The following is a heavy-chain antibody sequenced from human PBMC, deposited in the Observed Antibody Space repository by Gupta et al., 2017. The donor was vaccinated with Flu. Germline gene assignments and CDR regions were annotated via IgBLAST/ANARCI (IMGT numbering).Heavy chain of an antibody. J-gene: IGHJ2*01. Sequence: QVQLVQSGAEVKKPGASVKVSCKASGYTFTGYYMHWVRQAPGQGLEWMGWINPNSGGTNYAQKFQGRVTMTRDTAISTAYMDLSSLRSDDTAVYYCAREGYCSSTSCPHDLWGRGTLVTVSS. V-gene: IGHV1-2*02. CDR2: INPNSGGT. D-gene: IGHD2-2*01. CDR1: GYTFTGYY. CDR3: AREGYCSSTSCPHDL.